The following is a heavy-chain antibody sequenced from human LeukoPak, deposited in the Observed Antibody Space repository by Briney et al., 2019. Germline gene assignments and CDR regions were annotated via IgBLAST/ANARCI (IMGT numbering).Heavy chain of an antibody. Sequence: PSGTLSLTCTVSGASISPYYWNWIRQPAGKGLERIGRLYPSGSTDYNPSLKSRVTMSVDTSKNQFSLKVTSVTAADTAIYYCARDLSGSLYFDYWGQGILVSVSA. J-gene: IGHJ4*02. CDR2: LYPSGST. CDR1: GASISPYY. V-gene: IGHV4-4*07. CDR3: ARDLSGSLYFDY. D-gene: IGHD3-10*01.